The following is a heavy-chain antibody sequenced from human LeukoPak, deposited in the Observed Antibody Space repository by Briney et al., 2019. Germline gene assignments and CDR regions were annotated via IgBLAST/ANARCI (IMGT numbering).Heavy chain of an antibody. Sequence: PSETLSLTCTVSGGSISSYYWSWIRQPPGKGLEWIGYIYYSGSTNYNPSLKSRVTISVDTPKNQFSLKLSSVTAADTAAYYCARSRGGNYDYYYYYYMDVWGKGTTVTVSS. D-gene: IGHD4-23*01. J-gene: IGHJ6*03. CDR3: ARSRGGNYDYYYYYYMDV. CDR2: IYYSGST. CDR1: GGSISSYY. V-gene: IGHV4-59*01.